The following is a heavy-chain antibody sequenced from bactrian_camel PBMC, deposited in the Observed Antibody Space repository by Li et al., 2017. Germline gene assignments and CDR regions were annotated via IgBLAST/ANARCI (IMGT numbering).Heavy chain of an antibody. V-gene: IGHV3S6*01. CDR1: GYTYSTYC. Sequence: QLVESGGGSVQVGGSLRVSCEVSGYTYSTYCMAWFRQAPGKERERVAIIYPDGTTSHWHSVKGRFTISRDNALKILYLQLNSLKPEDTARYYCVAGFAMLVRWLLVENEYTSWGQGTQVTVS. D-gene: IGHD6*01. CDR3: VAGFAMLVRWLLVENEYTS. J-gene: IGHJ4*01. CDR2: IYPDGTT.